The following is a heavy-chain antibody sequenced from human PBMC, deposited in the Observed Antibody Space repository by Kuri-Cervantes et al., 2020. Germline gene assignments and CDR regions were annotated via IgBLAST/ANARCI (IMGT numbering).Heavy chain of an antibody. CDR2: ISGSGGST. J-gene: IGHJ4*02. CDR1: GFTFSSYA. V-gene: IGHV3-23*01. CDR3: AKASIVGATFYFDY. D-gene: IGHD1-26*01. Sequence: LSLTCAASGFTFSSYAMSWVRQAPGKGLEWVSAISGSGGSTYYADSVKGRLTISRDNSKNTLYLQMNSLRAEDTAVYYCAKASIVGATFYFDYWGQGTLVTVSS.